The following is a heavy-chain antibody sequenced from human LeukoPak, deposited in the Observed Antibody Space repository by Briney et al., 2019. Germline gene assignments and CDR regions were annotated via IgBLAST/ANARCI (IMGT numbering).Heavy chain of an antibody. Sequence: SVKVSCKASGGTFSSYAISWVRQAPGQGLEWMGRIIPIFGTANYAQKFQGRVTIATDESTSTAYMELSSLRSEDTAVYYCARPHHYYDSSGYYYDAFDIWGQGTMVTVSS. J-gene: IGHJ3*02. V-gene: IGHV1-69*05. CDR2: IIPIFGTA. CDR1: GGTFSSYA. CDR3: ARPHHYYDSSGYYYDAFDI. D-gene: IGHD3-22*01.